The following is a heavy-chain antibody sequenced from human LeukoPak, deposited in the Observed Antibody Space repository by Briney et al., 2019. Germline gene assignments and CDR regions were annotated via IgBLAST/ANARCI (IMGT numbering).Heavy chain of an antibody. CDR1: GFTFSNYA. CDR3: AKDRGIVVVPPAIYYY. D-gene: IGHD2-2*02. J-gene: IGHJ4*02. Sequence: GGSLRLSCAASGFTFSNYAMSWVRQAPGKGLEWVSAISGSGGSTYYADSVKGRFTISRDNSKNTLYLQMNSLRAEDTAVYYCAKDRGIVVVPPAIYYYWGQGTLVTVSS. CDR2: ISGSGGST. V-gene: IGHV3-23*01.